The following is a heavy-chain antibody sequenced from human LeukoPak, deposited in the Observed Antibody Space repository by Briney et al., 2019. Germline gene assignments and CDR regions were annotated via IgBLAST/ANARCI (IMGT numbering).Heavy chain of an antibody. CDR1: GFTFSSYA. D-gene: IGHD3-22*01. J-gene: IGHJ4*02. Sequence: PGRSLRLSCAASGFTFSSYAMHWVRQAPGKGLEWVAVISYDGSNKYYADSVKGQFTISRDNSKNTLYLQMNSLRAEDTAVYYCAREFETMIVVGIPYFDYWGQGTLVTVSS. CDR2: ISYDGSNK. CDR3: AREFETMIVVGIPYFDY. V-gene: IGHV3-30-3*01.